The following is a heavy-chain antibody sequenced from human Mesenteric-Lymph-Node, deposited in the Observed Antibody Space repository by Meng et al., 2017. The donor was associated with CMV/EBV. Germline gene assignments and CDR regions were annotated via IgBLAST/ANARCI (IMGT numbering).Heavy chain of an antibody. CDR1: GGSLRGVY. J-gene: IGHJ4*02. V-gene: IGHV4-34*01. Sequence: GSLRLSCSVSGGSLRGVYWSWIRQPPGKGLEWIGEISQSEKTNFNPSLKSRLSMSIHTSEKQFSLQLKSVTAADTAVYYCARGLSIAAAGRPWGQGTLVTVSS. D-gene: IGHD6-13*01. CDR3: ARGLSIAAAGRP. CDR2: ISQSEKT.